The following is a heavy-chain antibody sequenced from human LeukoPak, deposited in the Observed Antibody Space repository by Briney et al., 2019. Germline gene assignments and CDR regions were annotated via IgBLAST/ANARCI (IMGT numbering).Heavy chain of an antibody. Sequence: GGSLRLSCAASGFTFSSYDMHWVRQAPGKGLEWVAFIRYDGSNKYYADSVKGRFTISRDNSKNTLYLQMNSLRAEDTAVYYCAKDFSQWGYDSDYYYYMDVWGKGTTVTVSS. CDR2: IRYDGSNK. CDR1: GFTFSSYD. CDR3: AKDFSQWGYDSDYYYYMDV. J-gene: IGHJ6*03. D-gene: IGHD5-12*01. V-gene: IGHV3-30*02.